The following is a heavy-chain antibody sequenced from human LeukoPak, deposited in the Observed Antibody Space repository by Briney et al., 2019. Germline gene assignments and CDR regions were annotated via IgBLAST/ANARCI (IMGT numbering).Heavy chain of an antibody. CDR2: IIPILGIA. V-gene: IGHV1-69*04. D-gene: IGHD3-22*01. CDR3: AREVRYYYDSSGYRGVY. Sequence: GASVKVSCKASGGTFSSYTISWVRQAPGQGLEWMGRIIPILGIANYAQKFQGRVTITADKSTSTAYMELNSLRSEDTAVYYCAREVRYYYDSSGYRGVYWGQGTLVTVSS. J-gene: IGHJ4*02. CDR1: GGTFSSYT.